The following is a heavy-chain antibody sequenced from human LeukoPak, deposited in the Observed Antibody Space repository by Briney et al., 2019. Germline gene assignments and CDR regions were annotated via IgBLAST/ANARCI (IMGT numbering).Heavy chain of an antibody. CDR3: TTLSAAAIDY. J-gene: IGHJ4*02. V-gene: IGHV3-7*01. Sequence: GGSLRLSCEGSGFTFSNYWMNWVRLAPGKGLEWVANINKDGGDKNYLDSVKGRFTISRDNAKNSQYLQMDSLRVEDTAVYYCTTLSAAAIDYWGQGTLVTVSS. D-gene: IGHD6-13*01. CDR1: GFTFSNYW. CDR2: INKDGGDK.